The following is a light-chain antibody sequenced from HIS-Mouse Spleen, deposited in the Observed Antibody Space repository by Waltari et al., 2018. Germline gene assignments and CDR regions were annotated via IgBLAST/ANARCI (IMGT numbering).Light chain of an antibody. J-gene: IGLJ3*02. Sequence: QSALTQPASVAGSPGQSTTISSTGTRSVVDCFNYVSWYQHHPGKAPKPMIYDVSNRPSGVSNRFSGSKSRNTASLTISGLQAEDEADYYCSSYTSSSTRVFGGGTKLTVL. CDR1: RSVVDCFNY. CDR2: DVS. CDR3: SSYTSSSTRV. V-gene: IGLV2-14*03.